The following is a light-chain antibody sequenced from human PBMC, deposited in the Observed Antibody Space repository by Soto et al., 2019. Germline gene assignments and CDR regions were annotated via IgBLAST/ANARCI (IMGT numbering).Light chain of an antibody. CDR3: QKYNSAPPGT. V-gene: IGKV1-27*01. J-gene: IGKJ1*01. CDR1: QGISNY. Sequence: DIQMTQSPSSLSASVGDRVTITCRASQGISNYLAWYQQKPGKVPKLLIYAASTLQSGVPSRFSGSGSGTDFTLTISSLQPEDVATYYCQKYNSAPPGTLGQGTKVDIK. CDR2: AAS.